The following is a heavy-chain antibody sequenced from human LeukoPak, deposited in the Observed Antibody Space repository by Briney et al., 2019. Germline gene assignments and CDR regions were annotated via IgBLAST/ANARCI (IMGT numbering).Heavy chain of an antibody. D-gene: IGHD6-19*01. CDR1: GYIFTSYW. Sequence: GESLQISCKGSGYIFTSYWIGWVRQMPGKGLEWMGIIYPGDSDTRYSPSFQGQVTISADKSISTAYLQWSSLKASDTAMYYCARQRAVADPLFDYWGQGTLVTVSS. CDR2: IYPGDSDT. J-gene: IGHJ4*02. V-gene: IGHV5-51*01. CDR3: ARQRAVADPLFDY.